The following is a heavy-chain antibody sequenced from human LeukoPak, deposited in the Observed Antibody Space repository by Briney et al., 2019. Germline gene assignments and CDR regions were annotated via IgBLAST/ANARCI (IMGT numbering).Heavy chain of an antibody. J-gene: IGHJ6*02. CDR2: IGGSGGST. D-gene: IGHD3-3*01. Sequence: GGSLRLSCAAAGFTFSSNAMSWVRQPPGKGLEWVSGIGGSGGSTYYADSVKGRFTISRDKSKNTLYLQMNSLRVEDTAVYYCAKLESPYNYYGMDVWGQGTTVTVS. CDR1: GFTFSSNA. CDR3: AKLESPYNYYGMDV. V-gene: IGHV3-23*01.